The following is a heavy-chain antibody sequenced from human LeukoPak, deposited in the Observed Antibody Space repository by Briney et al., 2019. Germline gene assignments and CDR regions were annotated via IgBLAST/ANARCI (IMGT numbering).Heavy chain of an antibody. Sequence: SETLSLTCTVSGGSISSSSYYWGWIRQPPGKGLEWIGSIFYSGSTYYNPSLMSRVTMSVDTSKNQISLKLTSVTAADTAVYYCAREYDYVWGTSAWFDPWGQGTLVTVSS. CDR1: GGSISSSSYY. J-gene: IGHJ5*02. CDR2: IFYSGST. CDR3: AREYDYVWGTSAWFDP. D-gene: IGHD3-16*01. V-gene: IGHV4-39*07.